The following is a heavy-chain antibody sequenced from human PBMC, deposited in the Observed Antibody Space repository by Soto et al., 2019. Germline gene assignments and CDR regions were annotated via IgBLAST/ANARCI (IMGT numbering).Heavy chain of an antibody. CDR2: IFYAGDT. Sequence: SETLSLTCTVSGESIATGAFYWSWIRLQSGKGPEWIGSIFYAGDTYYDPSLKSRVEISLDGSQNQFSLNLRSVTAADTAVYYCAREGDYRTWFEPWGPGTLVTVSS. CDR3: AREGDYRTWFEP. V-gene: IGHV4-31*03. J-gene: IGHJ5*02. CDR1: GESIATGAFY. D-gene: IGHD4-17*01.